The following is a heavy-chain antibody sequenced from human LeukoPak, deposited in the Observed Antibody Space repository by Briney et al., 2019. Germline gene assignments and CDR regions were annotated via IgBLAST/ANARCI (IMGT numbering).Heavy chain of an antibody. Sequence: ASVKVSCKASGYTFTSYDINWVRQATGQGLEWMGWMNPNSGNTGYAQKFQGRVTMTRNTSISTAYMELSSLRSEDTAVYYCARWSKWMDQLGRRGFDYWGQGTLVTVSS. CDR2: MNPNSGNT. CDR1: GYTFTSYD. CDR3: ARWSKWMDQLGRRGFDY. J-gene: IGHJ4*02. D-gene: IGHD2-2*01. V-gene: IGHV1-8*01.